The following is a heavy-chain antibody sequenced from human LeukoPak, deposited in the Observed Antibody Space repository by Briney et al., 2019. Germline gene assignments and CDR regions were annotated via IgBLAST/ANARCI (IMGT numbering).Heavy chain of an antibody. D-gene: IGHD6-13*01. CDR1: GFTFSDYY. J-gene: IGHJ4*02. Sequence: GGSLRLSCSASGFTFSDYYMTWIRQAPGKGPEWVSYISSSAGTIYYADSVKGRFTISRDNANNSLYLQMNSLRAEDTAVYYCAGGIAALKYWGQGTLVTVSS. CDR3: AGGIAALKY. CDR2: ISSSAGTI. V-gene: IGHV3-11*04.